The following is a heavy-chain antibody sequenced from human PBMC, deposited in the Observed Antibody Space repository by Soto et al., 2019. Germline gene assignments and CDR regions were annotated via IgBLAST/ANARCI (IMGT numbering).Heavy chain of an antibody. D-gene: IGHD6-13*01. CDR1: GFTFSNFA. CDR3: ARRIALAGPYDAFDI. Sequence: HVQLVESGGGVVQPGGSLRVSCEASGFTFSNFAMHWVRQAPGKGLEWVATISYDGNSKFYADSLKGRFTISRDNSKNTLYLQINSPRDDDTAVYYCARRIALAGPYDAFDIWGQGTMVTVSS. CDR2: ISYDGNSK. V-gene: IGHV3-30*03. J-gene: IGHJ3*02.